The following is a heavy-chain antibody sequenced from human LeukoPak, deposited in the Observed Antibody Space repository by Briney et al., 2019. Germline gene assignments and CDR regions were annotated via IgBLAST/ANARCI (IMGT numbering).Heavy chain of an antibody. Sequence: GGSLRLFCTASGFTFGDYPISWAPQAPGRAVEWVGFIRSKAYGGTTEYAASLKGRFPISRHESKITAYLQINSLKTEDTAVYYCTRDSDDILTGPAHDAFDIWGQGTMVTVSS. CDR2: IRSKAYGGTT. CDR3: TRDSDDILTGPAHDAFDI. J-gene: IGHJ3*02. D-gene: IGHD3-9*01. CDR1: GFTFGDYP. V-gene: IGHV3-49*02.